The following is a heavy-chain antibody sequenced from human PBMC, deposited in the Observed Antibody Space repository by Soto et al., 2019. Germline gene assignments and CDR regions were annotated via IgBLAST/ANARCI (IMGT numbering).Heavy chain of an antibody. V-gene: IGHV4-59*08. Sequence: QVQLQESGPGLVKASETLSLTCTVSGGSISSYYWSWIRQPPGKGLEWIGYIYYSGSTNYNPSLKSLVTISVDTSKNQFSLKLRSVTAADTAVYYCARGYGDYVLDFWGQGTLVTVSS. J-gene: IGHJ4*02. CDR1: GGSISSYY. CDR3: ARGYGDYVLDF. CDR2: IYYSGST. D-gene: IGHD4-17*01.